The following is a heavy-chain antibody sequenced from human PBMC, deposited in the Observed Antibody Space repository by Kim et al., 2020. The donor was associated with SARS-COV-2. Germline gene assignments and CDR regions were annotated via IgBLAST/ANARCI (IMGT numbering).Heavy chain of an antibody. D-gene: IGHD6-25*01. CDR2: ITWDSGSV. V-gene: IGHV3-9*01. CDR1: GFTFDDYS. Sequence: GGSLRLSCAASGFTFDDYSMHWVRPGPGKGLELVSGITWDSGSVDYADSVKGRFTISRYKAKYSLSLQMHSISAEDTALYYCSKDVKRLRPDYYGMDG. CDR3: SKDVKRLRPDYYGMDG. J-gene: IGHJ6*01.